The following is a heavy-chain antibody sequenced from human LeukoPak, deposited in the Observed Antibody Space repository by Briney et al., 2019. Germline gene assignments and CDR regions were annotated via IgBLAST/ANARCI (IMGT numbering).Heavy chain of an antibody. CDR3: ARVSVAWDSSGYYWNNWFDP. J-gene: IGHJ5*02. V-gene: IGHV4-34*01. CDR2: IDHSGST. Sequence: SETLSLTCAVYGGSFSGYYWSWIRQPPGKGLEWIGEIDHSGSTNYNPSLKSRVTISVDTSKNQFSLKLSSVTAADTAVYYCARVSVAWDSSGYYWNNWFDPWGQGTLVTVSS. D-gene: IGHD3-22*01. CDR1: GGSFSGYY.